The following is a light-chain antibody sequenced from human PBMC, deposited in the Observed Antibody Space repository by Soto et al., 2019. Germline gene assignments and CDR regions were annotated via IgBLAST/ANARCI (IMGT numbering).Light chain of an antibody. CDR2: EGS. J-gene: IGLJ1*01. V-gene: IGLV2-14*02. CDR1: SSDVGSYNL. CDR3: SSYASSTTPYV. Sequence: QSALTQPASVSGSPGQSITISCTGTSSDVGSYNLVSWYQQHPGTAPKLMIYEGSKRPSGVSNRFSGSKSGNTASLTISGLQAEDEADYYCSSYASSTTPYVFGTGTKVTVL.